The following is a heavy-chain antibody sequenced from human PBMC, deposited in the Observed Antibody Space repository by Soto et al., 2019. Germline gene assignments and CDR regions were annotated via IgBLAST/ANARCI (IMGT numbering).Heavy chain of an antibody. CDR2: IWYDGSNK. CDR3: ASLYYYGSGSYSTGYYYYMDV. J-gene: IGHJ6*03. Sequence: GGSLRLSCAASGFTFSSYGMHWVRQAPGKGLEWVAVIWYDGSNKYYADSVKGRFTISRDNSKNTLYLQMNSLRAEDTAVYYCASLYYYGSGSYSTGYYYYMDVWGKGTTVTVSS. D-gene: IGHD3-10*01. CDR1: GFTFSSYG. V-gene: IGHV3-33*01.